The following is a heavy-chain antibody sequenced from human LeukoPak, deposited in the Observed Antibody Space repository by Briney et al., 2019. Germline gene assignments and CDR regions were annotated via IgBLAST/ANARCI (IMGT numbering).Heavy chain of an antibody. CDR3: ARESMVRGVIVFYDAFDI. Sequence: SETLSLTCAVCGGSFSGYYWSWMRQPPGKALEWIGEINHGGSNNYNPSLKSRVTISVDTSKNQFSLKLSSVTAADTAVYYCARESMVRGVIVFYDAFDIWGQGTMVTVSS. V-gene: IGHV4-34*01. J-gene: IGHJ3*02. CDR2: INHGGSN. D-gene: IGHD3-10*01. CDR1: GGSFSGYY.